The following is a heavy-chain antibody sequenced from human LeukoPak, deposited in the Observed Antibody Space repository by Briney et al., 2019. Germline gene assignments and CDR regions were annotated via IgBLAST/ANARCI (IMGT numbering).Heavy chain of an antibody. V-gene: IGHV3-64*01. CDR3: ARAGIDTAEPHYFDY. CDR2: ISSNGGST. Sequence: PGGSLRLSCAASGFTFSSYAMHWVRQAPGKGLEYVSAISSNGGSTYYANSVKGRFTISRDNSKNTLYLQMGSLRAEDMAVYYCARAGIDTAEPHYFDYWGQGTLVTVSS. D-gene: IGHD5-18*01. CDR1: GFTFSSYA. J-gene: IGHJ4*02.